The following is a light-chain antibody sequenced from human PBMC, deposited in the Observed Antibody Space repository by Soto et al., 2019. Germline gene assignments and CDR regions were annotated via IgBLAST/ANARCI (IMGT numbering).Light chain of an antibody. Sequence: FVLTQSPATLSLSPGERATLSCRASWNVGSSLAWHQQKPGQAPRLLMYDASKRPTGIPARFSCSGSGTDFTLTISSLEAEDFAVYYCQNGRTFGQGTRLEIK. V-gene: IGKV3-11*01. CDR2: DAS. CDR3: QNGRT. J-gene: IGKJ2*01. CDR1: WNVGSS.